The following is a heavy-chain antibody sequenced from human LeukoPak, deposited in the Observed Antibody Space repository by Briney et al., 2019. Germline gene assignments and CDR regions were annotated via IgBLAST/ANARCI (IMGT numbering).Heavy chain of an antibody. Sequence: PSETLSLTCTVSGGSISSYYWSWIRQPPGKGLEWIGYIYYSGSTNYNPSLKSRVTISVDTSKNQFSLKLSSVTAADTAVYYCARQAGYYDSSGYFDHWGQGTLVTVSS. V-gene: IGHV4-59*01. CDR2: IYYSGST. CDR1: GGSISSYY. J-gene: IGHJ4*02. D-gene: IGHD3-22*01. CDR3: ARQAGYYDSSGYFDH.